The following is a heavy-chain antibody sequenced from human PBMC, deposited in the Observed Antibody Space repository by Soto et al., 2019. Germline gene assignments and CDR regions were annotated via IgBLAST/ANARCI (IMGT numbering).Heavy chain of an antibody. CDR3: AHMDYGSWSYYRRFAY. J-gene: IGHJ4*02. V-gene: IGHV2-5*02. CDR2: IYWDDDK. CDR1: GFSLSTSGVG. D-gene: IGHD3-10*01. Sequence: QITLKESGPTLVKPTQTLTLTCTFSGFSLSTSGVGVGWIRQPPGKALEWLALIYWDDDKRYSPSLKSRLTSTKDTSKNQVVLTMTNMDPVDTATYYCAHMDYGSWSYYRRFAYWGQGTLVTVSS.